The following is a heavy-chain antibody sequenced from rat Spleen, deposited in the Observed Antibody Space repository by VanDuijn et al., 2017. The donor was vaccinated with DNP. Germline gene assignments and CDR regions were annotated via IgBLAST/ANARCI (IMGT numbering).Heavy chain of an antibody. CDR2: INKDSRTI. V-gene: IGHV4-2*01. D-gene: IGHD4-3*01. CDR1: GFNFNDFW. CDR3: VREEFGVDY. J-gene: IGHJ2*01. Sequence: EVKLVESGGGLVQPGRSLKLSCAASGFNFNDFWMGWVRQAPGKGLEWIGVINKDSRTIKYSPSLKDKLTISRDNAQNTLYLQMSKLGSEDTAIYYCVREEFGVDYWGQGVMVTVSS.